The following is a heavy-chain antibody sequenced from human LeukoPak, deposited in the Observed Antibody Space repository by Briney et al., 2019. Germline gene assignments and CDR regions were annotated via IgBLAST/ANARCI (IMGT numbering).Heavy chain of an antibody. J-gene: IGHJ4*02. CDR2: IYYSGST. CDR1: GGSISSGDYY. V-gene: IGHV4-30-4*02. CDR3: ARGRNLNY. D-gene: IGHD1-14*01. Sequence: SDTLSLTCAVSGGSISSGDYYWSWSRQPPGKVLELIGYIYYSGSTYYNPSLKSRVTISVDTSKNQFSLKLSSVTAADTAVYYCARGRNLNYWGQGTLVTVSS.